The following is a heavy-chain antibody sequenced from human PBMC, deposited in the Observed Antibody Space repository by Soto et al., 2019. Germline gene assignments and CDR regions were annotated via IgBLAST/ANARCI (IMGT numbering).Heavy chain of an antibody. CDR3: ARLNDFWSGFDY. V-gene: IGHV1-69*02. Sequence: SVKVYCQASGGTFSSYTISWVRQAPGQGLEWMGRIIPILGIANYAQKFQGRVTITADKSTSTAYMELSSLRSEDTAVYYCARLNDFWSGFDYWGQGTLVTVSS. J-gene: IGHJ4*02. D-gene: IGHD3-3*01. CDR1: GGTFSSYT. CDR2: IIPILGIA.